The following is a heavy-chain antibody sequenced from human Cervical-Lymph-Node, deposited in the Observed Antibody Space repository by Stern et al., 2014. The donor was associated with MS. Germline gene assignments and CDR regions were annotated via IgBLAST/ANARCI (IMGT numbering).Heavy chain of an antibody. Sequence: VHLVESGAEVKKPGASVKVSCKASGYFFTSYGISWVRQAPGQGLEWMGWISAYNGDTNYAQNVQGRVTMTTDTSTNTAYMELSSLRSDDTALYFCARDSLIRTFGVEEGMDVWGQGTTVTVSS. CDR1: GYFFTSYG. D-gene: IGHD3-3*01. J-gene: IGHJ6*02. CDR3: ARDSLIRTFGVEEGMDV. V-gene: IGHV1-18*01. CDR2: ISAYNGDT.